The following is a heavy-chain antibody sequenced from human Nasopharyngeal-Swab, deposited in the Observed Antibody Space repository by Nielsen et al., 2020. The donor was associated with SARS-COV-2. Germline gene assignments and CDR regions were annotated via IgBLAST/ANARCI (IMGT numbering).Heavy chain of an antibody. D-gene: IGHD3-22*01. J-gene: IGHJ4*02. CDR3: ARDYYDSSGYGLDY. V-gene: IGHV4-39*02. Sequence: SETLSLTCTVSGGSISSYYWGWIRQPPGKGLEWIGSIYYSGSTYYNPSLKSRVTISVDTSKNQFSLKLSSVTAADTAVYYCARDYYDSSGYGLDYWGQGTLVTVSS. CDR2: IYYSGST. CDR1: GGSISSYY.